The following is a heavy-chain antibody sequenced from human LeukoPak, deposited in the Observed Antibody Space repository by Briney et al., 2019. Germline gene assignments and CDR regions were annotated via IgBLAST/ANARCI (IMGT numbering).Heavy chain of an antibody. CDR1: GFTFSSYS. CDR3: ATSSTAATASFDY. Sequence: GGSLRLSCAASGFTFSSYSMNWVRQAPGRGLEWVSSISSSSSYIYYADSVKGRFTISRDNAKNSLYLQMNSLRAEDTAVYYCATSSTAATASFDYWGQATLVTVSS. CDR2: ISSSSSYI. V-gene: IGHV3-21*01. D-gene: IGHD2-15*01. J-gene: IGHJ4*02.